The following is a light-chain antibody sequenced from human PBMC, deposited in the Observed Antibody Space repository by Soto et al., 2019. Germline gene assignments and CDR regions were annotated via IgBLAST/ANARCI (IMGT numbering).Light chain of an antibody. V-gene: IGLV1-44*01. CDR1: TSNIESHT. CDR2: TNN. J-gene: IGLJ1*01. Sequence: QSVLTQPPSASGTPGQRITISCPGTTSNIESHTVNWYQQVPGTAPKLLINTNNQRPSGVPDRFSGSKSGASASLAINGLQSEDEATYYCATWDDSRTGVFGTGTKVTVL. CDR3: ATWDDSRTGV.